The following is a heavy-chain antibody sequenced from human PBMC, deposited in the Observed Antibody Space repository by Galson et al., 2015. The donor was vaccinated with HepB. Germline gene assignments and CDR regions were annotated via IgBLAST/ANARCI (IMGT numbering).Heavy chain of an antibody. J-gene: IGHJ5*01. D-gene: IGHD5-18*01. CDR3: AKGYGLFDS. Sequence: SLRLSCAASGFAFDSHALSWVRPAPGRGLEWISGITGKGDSTLYADSVKGRFTVSKDNSNNMLYLQMKSLRAEDAGLYFCAKGYGLFDSWGQGILVTVSS. CDR2: ITGKGDST. V-gene: IGHV3-23*01. CDR1: GFAFDSHA.